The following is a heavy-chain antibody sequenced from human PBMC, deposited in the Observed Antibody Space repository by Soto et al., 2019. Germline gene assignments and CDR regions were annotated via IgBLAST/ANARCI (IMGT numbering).Heavy chain of an antibody. V-gene: IGHV4-59*01. CDR2: IYYSWST. D-gene: IGHD3-3*01. Sequence: SETLSLTCTVSGGSISSYYWSWIRQTPGKRLKRIGYIYYSWSTNFTPSLKSRVTISVDTSKNQFSLKLSSVTAADTAVYYCASSPRYDFWSGPLNYYYYMDVWGKGTTVTVSS. CDR3: ASSPRYDFWSGPLNYYYYMDV. J-gene: IGHJ6*03. CDR1: GGSISSYY.